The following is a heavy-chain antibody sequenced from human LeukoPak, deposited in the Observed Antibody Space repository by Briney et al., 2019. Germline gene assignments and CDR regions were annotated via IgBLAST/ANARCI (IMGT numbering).Heavy chain of an antibody. CDR1: GGSISSYY. CDR2: IYTSGST. J-gene: IGHJ2*01. V-gene: IGHV4-4*07. Sequence: SETLSLTCTVSGGSISSYYWGWIRQPAGKGLEWIGRIYTSGSTNYNPSLKSRVTMSVDTSKNQFSLKLSSVTAADTAVYYCARVIAARPWWYFDLWGRGTLVTVSS. CDR3: ARVIAARPWWYFDL. D-gene: IGHD6-6*01.